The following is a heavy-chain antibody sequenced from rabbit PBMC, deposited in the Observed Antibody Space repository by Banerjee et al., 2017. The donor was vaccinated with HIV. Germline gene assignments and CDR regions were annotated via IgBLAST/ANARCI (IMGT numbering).Heavy chain of an antibody. CDR1: GFDYR. Sequence: QEQLVEYGGDLVQPEGSLTLTCTASGFDYRKCWVRQAPGKGLEWIACIVDGSGSTHYASWAKGRFTISKTSSTTVTLQMTSLTAADTATYFCARGTYGYAGYAPNLWGQGTLVTVS. CDR2: IVDGSGST. V-gene: IGHV1S45*01. J-gene: IGHJ4*01. D-gene: IGHD6-1*01. CDR3: ARGTYGYAGYAPNL.